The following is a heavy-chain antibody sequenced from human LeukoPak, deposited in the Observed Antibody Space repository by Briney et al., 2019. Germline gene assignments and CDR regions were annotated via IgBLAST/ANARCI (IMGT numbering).Heavy chain of an antibody. Sequence: SETLSLTCTVSGVSISSSNSYWGWLRQPPGMRLEWIGSIDYSGHSYYNPSLKSRVTISVNTSKNQLSLKFSSVTATDTAVYYCAREALTRWFDPWGQGTPVTVSS. CDR3: AREALTRWFDP. CDR2: IDYSGHS. J-gene: IGHJ5*02. CDR1: GVSISSSNSY. V-gene: IGHV4-39*07. D-gene: IGHD2-21*02.